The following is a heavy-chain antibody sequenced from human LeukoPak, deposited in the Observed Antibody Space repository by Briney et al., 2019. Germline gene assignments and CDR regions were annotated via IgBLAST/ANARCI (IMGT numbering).Heavy chain of an antibody. J-gene: IGHJ5*02. V-gene: IGHV4-4*07. Sequence: SETLSLTCTVSGGSISSYYWSWIRQPAGKGLEWIGRIYTSGSTNYNPSLKSRVTMSVDTSKNQFSLKLSSVTAADTAVYYCARDLRRGDGGAGDGFDPWGQGTLVTVSS. CDR1: GGSISSYY. D-gene: IGHD2-21*01. CDR2: IYTSGST. CDR3: ARDLRRGDGGAGDGFDP.